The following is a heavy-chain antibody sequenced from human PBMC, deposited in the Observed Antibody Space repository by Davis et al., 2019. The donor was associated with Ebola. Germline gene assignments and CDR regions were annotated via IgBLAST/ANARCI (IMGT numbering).Heavy chain of an antibody. CDR2: LGLSADT. Sequence: GGSLRLSCAASGFVFSSYVMSWVRRAPGKGLEWISTLGLSADTYYADSVKGRFTISRDNSKNTLHLQMNSLRVEETAIYYCAKDTSNVWFDVWGQGTMVTVSS. CDR3: AKDTSNVWFDV. CDR1: GFVFSSYV. D-gene: IGHD6-19*01. J-gene: IGHJ3*01. V-gene: IGHV3-23*01.